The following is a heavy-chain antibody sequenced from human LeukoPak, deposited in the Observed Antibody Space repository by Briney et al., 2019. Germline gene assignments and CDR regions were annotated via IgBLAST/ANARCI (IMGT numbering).Heavy chain of an antibody. CDR1: SGSLSNYL. J-gene: IGHJ6*02. V-gene: IGHV4-59*01. CDR2: IYYNGST. Sequence: PSETLSLTCTVSSGSLSNYLWSWIRQPPGKGLEWIGYIYYNGSTSYNPSLKSRVTISVDTSKNQFSLKVRSVTAADTAVYYCARGGQQLTYYYYYGMDVWGQGTTVIVSS. CDR3: ARGGQQLTYYYYYGMDV. D-gene: IGHD6-13*01.